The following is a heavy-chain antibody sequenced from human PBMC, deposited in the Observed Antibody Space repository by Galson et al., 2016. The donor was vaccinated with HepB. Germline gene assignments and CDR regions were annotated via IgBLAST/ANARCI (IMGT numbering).Heavy chain of an antibody. CDR1: GFTFDDYA. J-gene: IGHJ4*02. CDR3: AKDRLIAIDCSTTSGRGAFDS. CDR2: ISWSGGST. Sequence: SLRLSCAASGFTFDDYAMHWVRQVPGKGLEWVSGISWSGGSTGYADSVKGRFTISRDNAKNSVYLQMNSLRAEDTALYYCAKDRLIAIDCSTTSGRGAFDSWGQGTLVTVSS. V-gene: IGHV3-9*01. D-gene: IGHD2-2*01.